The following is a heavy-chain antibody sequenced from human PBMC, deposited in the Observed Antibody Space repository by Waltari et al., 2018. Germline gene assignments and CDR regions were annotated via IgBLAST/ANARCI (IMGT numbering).Heavy chain of an antibody. CDR1: GYTFTAYF. CDR2: LDPKTGDR. V-gene: IGHV1-2*02. CDR3: VRDVNDDPRGDY. D-gene: IGHD1-1*01. J-gene: IGHJ4*02. Sequence: QLVQSGTEVTKPGASVEVSCQAFGYTFTAYFLHWVRQAPGQGLEWMGWLDPKTGDRNSAPRFQGRVTMTRDTSINTAYLKVTSLKSDDTAVYYCVRDVNDDPRGDYWGQGTLVTVSS.